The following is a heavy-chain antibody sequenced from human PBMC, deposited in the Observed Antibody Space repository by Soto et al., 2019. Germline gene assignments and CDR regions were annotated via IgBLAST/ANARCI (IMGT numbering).Heavy chain of an antibody. V-gene: IGHV4-31*03. D-gene: IGHD3-9*01. CDR1: GGSISSGGYY. CDR3: ARAGYPPRDWFDP. Sequence: PSETLSLTCTVSGGSISSGGYYWSWIRQHPGKGLEWIGYIYYSGSTYYNPSLKSRVTISVDTSKNQFSLKLSSVTAADTAVYYCARAGYPPRDWFDPWGQGTLVTVSS. J-gene: IGHJ5*02. CDR2: IYYSGST.